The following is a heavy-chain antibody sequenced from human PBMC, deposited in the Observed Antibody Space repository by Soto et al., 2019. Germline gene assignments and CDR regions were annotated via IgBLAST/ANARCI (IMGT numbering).Heavy chain of an antibody. Sequence: SETLSLTCTVSGGSISNYYWSWIRQPAGKGLEWIGRIYTSESPDYNPSLKRRVTMSLDTSKNQVSLKLSSLTAADTAVYYCVICATAGYFDLWGRGTLVTVSS. CDR3: VICATAGYFDL. CDR1: GGSISNYY. D-gene: IGHD3-16*02. J-gene: IGHJ2*01. CDR2: IYTSESP. V-gene: IGHV4-4*07.